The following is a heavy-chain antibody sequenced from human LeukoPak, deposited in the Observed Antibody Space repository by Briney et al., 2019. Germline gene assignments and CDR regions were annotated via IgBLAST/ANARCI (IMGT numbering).Heavy chain of an antibody. Sequence: SETLSLTCAVHGGSFSGYYWSWIRQPPGKGLEWIGEINHSGSTNYNPSLKSRVTISVDTSKNQFSLKLSSVTAADTAVYYCARGRGDSSSRRRFDYWGQGTLVTVSS. CDR1: GGSFSGYY. CDR2: INHSGST. D-gene: IGHD6-13*01. V-gene: IGHV4-34*01. CDR3: ARGRGDSSSRRRFDY. J-gene: IGHJ4*02.